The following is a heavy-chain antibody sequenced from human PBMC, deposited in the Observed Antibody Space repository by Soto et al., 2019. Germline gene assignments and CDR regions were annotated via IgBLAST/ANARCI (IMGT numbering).Heavy chain of an antibody. CDR2: IYSGGGT. V-gene: IGHV3-53*01. J-gene: IGHJ4*02. D-gene: IGHD6-6*01. CDR1: GFTASTNY. Sequence: EVQLVESGGGLIQPGGSLRLSCAASGFTASTNYMTWVRQAPGKGLEWVSVIYSGGGTYYADSVKGRFTISRDNSENTLYLQMNSLRAEDTAVYYCARGGAGRPTPYDYWGQGTLVTVSS. CDR3: ARGGAGRPTPYDY.